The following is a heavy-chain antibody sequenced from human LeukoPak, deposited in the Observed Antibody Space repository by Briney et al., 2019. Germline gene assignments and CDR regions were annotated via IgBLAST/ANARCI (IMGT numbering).Heavy chain of an antibody. CDR3: ARDLGYGALDP. CDR1: GFTFRDYT. Sequence: GGSLRLSCAASGFTFRDYTMNWVRQSPGKGLQWVSYVSFGSSYISYADSLKGRFTISRDDAKSSVYLEMTSLRAEDTAVYYCARDLGYGALDPWGQGTLVTVSS. J-gene: IGHJ5*02. V-gene: IGHV3-21*01. CDR2: VSFGSSYI. D-gene: IGHD4-17*01.